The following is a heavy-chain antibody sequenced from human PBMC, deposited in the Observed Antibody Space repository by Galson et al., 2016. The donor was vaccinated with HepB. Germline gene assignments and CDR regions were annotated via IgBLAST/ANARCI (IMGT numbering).Heavy chain of an antibody. CDR2: IYYRGST. CDR1: GDSISSGGYY. Sequence: TLSLTCTVSGDSISSGGYYWSWIRQHPGKGLEWIGYIYYRGSTYYNPSLKSRVTMSVGTSKNQFSLKLSSVTAADTAVYYCARDVRDFSGSGTTDWGQGTLVTVSS. V-gene: IGHV4-31*03. D-gene: IGHD3-3*01. J-gene: IGHJ4*02. CDR3: ARDVRDFSGSGTTD.